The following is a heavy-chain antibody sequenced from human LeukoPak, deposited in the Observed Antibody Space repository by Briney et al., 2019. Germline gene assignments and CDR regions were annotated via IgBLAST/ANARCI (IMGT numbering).Heavy chain of an antibody. CDR3: ATQPSRRNRAFDI. V-gene: IGHV3-9*03. Sequence: GXSLRLSCAASGFTLDDYDMHGLRHARGKGGEVVLGFISNSCSICYAHSVNCLFTLSRDNEKNSLYLQMHSLRAEDMALYYCATQPSRRNRAFDIWGQGTMVTVSS. D-gene: IGHD2/OR15-2a*01. J-gene: IGHJ3*02. CDR1: GFTLDDYD. CDR2: FISNSCSI.